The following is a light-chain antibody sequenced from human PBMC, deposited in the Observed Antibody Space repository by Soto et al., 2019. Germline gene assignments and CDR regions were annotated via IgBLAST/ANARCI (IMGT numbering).Light chain of an antibody. J-gene: IGLJ1*01. CDR2: GNS. CDR1: SSNIGAGYD. Sequence: QSVLTQPPSVSGAPGQRVTISCTGSSSNIGAGYDVHWYQQLPGTAPKLLIYGNSNRPSGVPDRFSASKSGTSASLAISGLRSEDEADYYCAAWDDSLSGYVFGTGTKLTVL. CDR3: AAWDDSLSGYV. V-gene: IGLV1-40*01.